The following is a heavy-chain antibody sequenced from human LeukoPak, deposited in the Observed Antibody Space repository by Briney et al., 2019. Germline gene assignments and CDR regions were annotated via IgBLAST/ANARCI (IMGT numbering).Heavy chain of an antibody. Sequence: GGSLRLSCAASGNYWMHWVRQAPGKGLVWVSHVNSDGSWTSHADSVKGRFTFSRDNAENTLFLEMSSLRVEDTAVYYCVRERNNFWSGHHSIFDSWGQGTLVTVSS. CDR3: VRERNNFWSGHHSIFDS. J-gene: IGHJ4*02. CDR2: VNSDGSWT. D-gene: IGHD3-3*01. V-gene: IGHV3-74*01. CDR1: GNYW.